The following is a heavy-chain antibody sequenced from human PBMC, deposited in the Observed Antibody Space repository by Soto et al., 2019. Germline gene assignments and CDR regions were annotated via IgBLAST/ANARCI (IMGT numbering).Heavy chain of an antibody. V-gene: IGHV4-34*01. Sequence: QVQLQQWGAGLLKPSETLSLTCAVYGGSFSGYYWSWIRQPPGKGLEWIGEINHSGSTNYNPSLKSRVTISVDTSKNQFSLKLSSVTAADTAVYYCASYSSSPSGWFDPWGQGTLVTVSS. CDR1: GGSFSGYY. CDR3: ASYSSSPSGWFDP. D-gene: IGHD6-6*01. CDR2: INHSGST. J-gene: IGHJ5*02.